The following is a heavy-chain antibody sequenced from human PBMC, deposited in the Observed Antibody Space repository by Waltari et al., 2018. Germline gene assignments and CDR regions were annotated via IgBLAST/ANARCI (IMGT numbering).Heavy chain of an antibody. V-gene: IGHV4-61*02. J-gene: IGHJ5*02. D-gene: IGHD3-9*01. CDR1: GGSISNGNYY. CDR3: ARDGPIYDPFTGYSTWFDP. Sequence: QVQLQESGPGLVKPSQTLSLTCTVPGGSISNGNYYWSWIRQPAGKRLEWIGRISARGSTKYNPSLKSRVTISGDTNQFSLRLTSVTAADTAVYYCARDGPIYDPFTGYSTWFDPWGQGTLVTVSS. CDR2: ISARGST.